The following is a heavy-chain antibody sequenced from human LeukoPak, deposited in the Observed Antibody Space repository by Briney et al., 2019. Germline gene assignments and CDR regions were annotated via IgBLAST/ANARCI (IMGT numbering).Heavy chain of an antibody. Sequence: GGSLRLSCAASGFTFSSYAMSWVRQAPGKGLEWVSAISGSGGSTYYADSVKGRFTISRDNSKNTLYLQMNSLRAEDTAVYYCAKEPRAPGIRLYYFDYWGQGTLVTVSS. CDR1: GFTFSSYA. CDR2: ISGSGGST. J-gene: IGHJ4*02. V-gene: IGHV3-23*01. D-gene: IGHD5-12*01. CDR3: AKEPRAPGIRLYYFDY.